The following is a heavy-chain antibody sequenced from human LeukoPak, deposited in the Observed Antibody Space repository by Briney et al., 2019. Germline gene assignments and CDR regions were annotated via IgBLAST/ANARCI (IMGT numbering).Heavy chain of an antibody. CDR1: GGSFSGYY. J-gene: IGHJ4*02. Sequence: SETLSLTCAVYGGSFSGYYWSWIRQSPGKGLEWIGEINHSGSTNYNPSLKSRVTISVDTSKNQFSLKLSSVTAADTAVYYCAREKTWDNGHYWGQGTLVTVSS. CDR2: INHSGST. D-gene: IGHD1-1*01. V-gene: IGHV4-34*01. CDR3: AREKTWDNGHY.